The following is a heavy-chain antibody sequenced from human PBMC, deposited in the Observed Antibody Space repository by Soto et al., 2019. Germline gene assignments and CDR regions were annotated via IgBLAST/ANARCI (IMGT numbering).Heavy chain of an antibody. CDR2: ISYDGGSQ. Sequence: GGSLRLSCAASGFTFSSYGMHWVRQAPGKGLEWVAVISYDGGSQYYADSVKGRFTISRDNSKNTLFLQMNSLGAEDTAVYYCAKSLHSSSWYFDYWGRGTLVTVSS. CDR3: AKSLHSSSWYFDY. J-gene: IGHJ4*02. D-gene: IGHD6-13*01. V-gene: IGHV3-30*18. CDR1: GFTFSSYG.